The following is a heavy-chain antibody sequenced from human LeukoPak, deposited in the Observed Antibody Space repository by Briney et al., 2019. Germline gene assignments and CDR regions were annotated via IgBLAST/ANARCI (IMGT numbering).Heavy chain of an antibody. CDR3: ARDRISINALDM. D-gene: IGHD1-14*01. J-gene: IGHJ3*02. Sequence: SETLSLTCNVSGASISGHYLTWIRQPPGKGLEWIGYISYTGSTNYNPSLKSRVTISVDTSKNQFSLKLRSVTAADTAVYYCARDRISINALDMWGQGTMVTVSS. V-gene: IGHV4-59*11. CDR2: ISYTGST. CDR1: GASISGHY.